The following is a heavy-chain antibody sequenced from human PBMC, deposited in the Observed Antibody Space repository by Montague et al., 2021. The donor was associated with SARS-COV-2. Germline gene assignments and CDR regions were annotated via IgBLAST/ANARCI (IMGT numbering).Heavy chain of an antibody. J-gene: IGHJ6*02. V-gene: IGHV4-61*01. Sequence: SETLSLTCIVSGGSVSSGSYYWSWIRQPPGKGLEWIGYIYYSGSTNYNSSLKSRVTISVDTPKNQFSLTLSSVTTADTAVYYCARDPWRITIFGVVTRYGMDVWGQGTTVAVSS. D-gene: IGHD3-3*01. CDR1: GGSVSSGSYY. CDR2: IYYSGST. CDR3: ARDPWRITIFGVVTRYGMDV.